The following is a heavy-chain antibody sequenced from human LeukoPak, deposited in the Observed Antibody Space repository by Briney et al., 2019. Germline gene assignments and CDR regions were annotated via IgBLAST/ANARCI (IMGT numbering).Heavy chain of an antibody. CDR3: ARVSDYYGSGGYYKHYWYFDL. Sequence: GGSLRLSCAASGFTFSSYSMNWVRQAPGKGLEWVSSISSSSSYIYYADSVKSRFTISRDNAKNSLYLQMNSLRAEDTAVYYCARVSDYYGSGGYYKHYWYFDLWGRGTLVTVSS. V-gene: IGHV3-21*04. J-gene: IGHJ2*01. CDR1: GFTFSSYS. CDR2: ISSSSSYI. D-gene: IGHD3-10*01.